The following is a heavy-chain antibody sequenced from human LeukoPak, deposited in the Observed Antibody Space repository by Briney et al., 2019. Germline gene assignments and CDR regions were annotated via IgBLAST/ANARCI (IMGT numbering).Heavy chain of an antibody. CDR3: ARGWDGDYAGYFDY. CDR1: GFTFSSYA. D-gene: IGHD4-17*01. CDR2: ISGSGGST. V-gene: IGHV3-20*04. J-gene: IGHJ4*02. Sequence: GGSLRLSCAASGFTFSSYAMSWVRQAPGKGLEWVSAISGSGGSTGYADSVKGRFTISRDNAKNSLYLQMNSLRADDTALYYCARGWDGDYAGYFDYWGQGTLVTVSS.